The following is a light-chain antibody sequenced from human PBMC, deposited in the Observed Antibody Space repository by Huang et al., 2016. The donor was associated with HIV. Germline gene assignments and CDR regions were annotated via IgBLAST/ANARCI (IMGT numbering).Light chain of an antibody. CDR2: AAS. CDR1: QGITSY. J-gene: IGKJ2*01. V-gene: IGKV1-9*01. CDR3: QQFNSYPYT. Sequence: IQLTQSPSSLSASVGDRVTITCRASQGITSYLAWYQQKPGKAPKLLIYAASTLQSVVPTRFSGSESGTDFTLTISSLHPEDFATYYCQQFNSYPYTFGQGTKLEIK.